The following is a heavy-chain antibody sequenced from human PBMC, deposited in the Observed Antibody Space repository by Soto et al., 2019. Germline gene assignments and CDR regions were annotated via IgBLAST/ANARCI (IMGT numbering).Heavy chain of an antibody. V-gene: IGHV1-3*01. CDR2: INAGNGNT. Sequence: ASVKVSCKASGYTFNSYAMHWVRQAPGQRLEWMGWINAGNGNTKYSQKFQGRVTITRDTSASTAYMELSSLRSEDTAVYYCAREAPLRFLEWLLGYWGQGTLVTVSS. CDR3: AREAPLRFLEWLLGY. CDR1: GYTFNSYA. D-gene: IGHD3-3*01. J-gene: IGHJ4*02.